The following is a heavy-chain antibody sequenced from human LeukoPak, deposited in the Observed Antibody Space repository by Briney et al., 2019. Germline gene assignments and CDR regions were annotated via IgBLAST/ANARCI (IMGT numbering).Heavy chain of an antibody. J-gene: IGHJ4*02. V-gene: IGHV1-2*02. CDR2: INPNSGGT. Sequence: ASVKVSCKASGYTFTGYYMHWVRQAPGQGLEWMGWINPNSGGTNHAQKFQGRVTMTRDTSISTAYMELSRLRSDDSAVYYCARDRPLDADDYYGFYFFDYWGQGTLVTVSS. CDR1: GYTFTGYY. CDR3: ARDRPLDADDYYGFYFFDY. D-gene: IGHD3-10*01.